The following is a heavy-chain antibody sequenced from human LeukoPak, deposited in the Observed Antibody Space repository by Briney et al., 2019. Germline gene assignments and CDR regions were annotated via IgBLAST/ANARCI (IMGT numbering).Heavy chain of an antibody. V-gene: IGHV1-69*10. J-gene: IGHJ6*02. CDR2: IIPILGIA. D-gene: IGHD6-13*01. CDR1: GDTFSSYG. Sequence: ASVTVSCKASGDTFSSYGISWVRQAPGQGLEWMGRIIPILGIANYAQKFQGRVTITADKYPSTGYMELSSLRAGDAAVYFCARVAGYSSSWYPKIPRMEVWGQGATVTVSS. CDR3: ARVAGYSSSWYPKIPRMEV.